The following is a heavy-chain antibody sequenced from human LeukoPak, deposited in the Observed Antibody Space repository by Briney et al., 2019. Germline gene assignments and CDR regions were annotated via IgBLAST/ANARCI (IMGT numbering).Heavy chain of an antibody. J-gene: IGHJ4*02. V-gene: IGHV3-21*01. CDR2: ISSRSSYI. CDR3: ARGSTGGYSGYVATRKYFDY. Sequence: GGSLRLSCAASGFTFSSYGMNWVRQAPGKGLEWVSSISSRSSYIYYTDSVKGRFTISRDNAKNSLHLQMNSLRAEDTALYYCARGSTGGYSGYVATRKYFDYWGQGTLVTVSS. D-gene: IGHD5-12*01. CDR1: GFTFSSYG.